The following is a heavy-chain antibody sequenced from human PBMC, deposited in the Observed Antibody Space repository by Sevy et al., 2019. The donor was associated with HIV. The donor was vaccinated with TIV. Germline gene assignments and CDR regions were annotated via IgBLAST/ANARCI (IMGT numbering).Heavy chain of an antibody. V-gene: IGHV3-33*01. J-gene: IGHJ4*02. CDR3: ARDLYPTPDYYDSSGALDY. CDR2: IWYDGSSK. D-gene: IGHD3-22*01. Sequence: GGSLRLSCAASGFTFSSYGMHWVRQAPGKGLEWVAVIWYDGSSKYYADSVKGRFTISRDNSKNTLYLQMNSLRAEDTAVYYCARDLYPTPDYYDSSGALDYWGQGTLVTVSS. CDR1: GFTFSSYG.